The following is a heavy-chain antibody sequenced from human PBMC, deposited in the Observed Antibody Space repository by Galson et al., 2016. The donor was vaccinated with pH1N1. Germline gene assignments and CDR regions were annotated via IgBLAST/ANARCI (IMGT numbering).Heavy chain of an antibody. CDR3: ARVFEEYFLYGMDV. V-gene: IGHV3-30*04. CDR2: VSYDGKNK. J-gene: IGHJ6*02. CDR1: GFPFSSYA. Sequence: SLRLSCAASGFPFSSYAMHWVRQAPGKGLAWVAVVSYDGKNKYSADSVKGRFTISRDNSKNTVYLQMNSLGPDDTAVYYCARVFEEYFLYGMDVWGQGTTVTVSS. D-gene: IGHD2/OR15-2a*01.